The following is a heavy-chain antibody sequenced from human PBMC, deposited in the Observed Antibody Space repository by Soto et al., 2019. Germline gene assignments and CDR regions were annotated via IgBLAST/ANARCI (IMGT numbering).Heavy chain of an antibody. V-gene: IGHV1-18*01. D-gene: IGHD1-26*01. CDR3: ARGDPATYMRLPFDY. J-gene: IGHJ4*02. CDR1: GYTFTTYG. CDR2: ISIYSGNT. Sequence: VQLVQSGAEVKKPGASVTVSCKASGYTFTTYGMSWLRQAPGQGLEWMGWISIYSGNTGYAQKFQGRVTMTRATSTSIAYMELRSLRSEDTAVYYCARGDPATYMRLPFDYGGQVTLVTVAS.